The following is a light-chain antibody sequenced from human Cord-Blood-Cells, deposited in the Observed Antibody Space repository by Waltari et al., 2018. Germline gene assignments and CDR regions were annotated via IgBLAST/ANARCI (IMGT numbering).Light chain of an antibody. V-gene: IGLV2-14*03. Sequence: QSALTQPASVSGSPGQSITISCTGTSSDVGCYNYVSWYQQHPGKAPTLMIYAVSNRPSGVSNRFSGSKSGNTASLTISGLQAEDEADYYCSSYTSSSTLVFGGGTKLTVL. CDR2: AVS. CDR1: SSDVGCYNY. CDR3: SSYTSSSTLV. J-gene: IGLJ3*02.